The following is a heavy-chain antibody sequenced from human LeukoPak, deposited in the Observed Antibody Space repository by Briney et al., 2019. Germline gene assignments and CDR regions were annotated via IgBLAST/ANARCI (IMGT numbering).Heavy chain of an antibody. CDR2: IYSGGST. CDR1: GFTVSSNY. V-gene: IGHV3-66*01. CDR3: ARASYYDFWSGYPSFDY. D-gene: IGHD3-3*01. J-gene: IGHJ4*02. Sequence: GGSLRLSCAASGFTVSSNYMSWVRQAPGKGLEWVSVIYSGGSTYYADSVKGRFTISRDNSKNTLYLQMNSLRAEDTAVYYCARASYYDFWSGYPSFDYWGQGTLVRLL.